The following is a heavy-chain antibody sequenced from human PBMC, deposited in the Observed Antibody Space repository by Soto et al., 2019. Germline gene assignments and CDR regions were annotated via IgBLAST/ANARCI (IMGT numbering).Heavy chain of an antibody. J-gene: IGHJ4*02. CDR1: GGTFSTYA. D-gene: IGHD5-18*01. CDR2: VIPMFGTA. CDR3: ASGIQLWLRRINNGYSG. Sequence: SVKVSCKAPGGTFSTYASIWVRQAPGQGLEWMGGVIPMFGTANYAQRFQDRVTITADESTNTVYMELSSLRSEDTAVYFCASGIQLWLRRINNGYSGWGQGTLVTVSS. V-gene: IGHV1-69*13.